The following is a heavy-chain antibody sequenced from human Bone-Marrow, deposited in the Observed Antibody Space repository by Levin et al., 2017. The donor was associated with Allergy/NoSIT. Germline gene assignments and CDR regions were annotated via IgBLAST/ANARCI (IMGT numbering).Heavy chain of an antibody. CDR3: ARQDSSSFDY. V-gene: IGHV3-30*03. CDR1: GFTFRHFA. D-gene: IGHD2-2*01. CDR2: MSYDGSKE. Sequence: GESLKISCAASGFTFRHFAMHWVRQALGKGLEWVAVMSYDGSKEKYADSVKGRFTISRDASESTLSLQMNSLRPEDTAVYYCARQDSSSFDYWGQGTLVTVSS. J-gene: IGHJ4*02.